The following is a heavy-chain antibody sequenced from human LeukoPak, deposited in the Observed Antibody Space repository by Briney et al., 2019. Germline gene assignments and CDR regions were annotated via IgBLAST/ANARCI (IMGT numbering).Heavy chain of an antibody. CDR2: ISYDGSNK. D-gene: IGHD2-15*01. CDR3: AKPPNPYCSGGSCYSGFDY. CDR1: GFTFSSYG. V-gene: IGHV3-30*18. J-gene: IGHJ4*02. Sequence: PGGSLRLSCAASGFTFSSYGMHWVRQAPGKGLEWVAVISYDGSNKYYADSVKGRFTIFRDNSKNTLYLQMNSLRAEDTAVYYCAKPPNPYCSGGSCYSGFDYWGQGTRVTVSS.